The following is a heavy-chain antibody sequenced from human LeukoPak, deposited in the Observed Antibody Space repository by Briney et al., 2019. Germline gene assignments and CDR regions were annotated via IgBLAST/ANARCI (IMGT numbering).Heavy chain of an antibody. Sequence: GASVKVSCKASGYTFTTHYMHWVRQAPGQGLEWMGIINPSGGTTNYAQKFQGRVTMTRDTSTTTLYMELSSLRSEDTAVYYCARLYRIVAKKNHFDYWGQGTLVTVSS. CDR3: ARLYRIVAKKNHFDY. CDR1: GYTFTTHY. D-gene: IGHD5-12*01. V-gene: IGHV1-46*01. J-gene: IGHJ4*02. CDR2: INPSGGTT.